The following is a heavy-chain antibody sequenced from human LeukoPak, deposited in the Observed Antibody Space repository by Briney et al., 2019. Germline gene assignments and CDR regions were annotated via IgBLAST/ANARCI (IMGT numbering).Heavy chain of an antibody. Sequence: SETLSLTCTVSGASFSSSDYYWVWIRQPPGKGLEWLGSISYSGNTYYNLSLKSRVTISVDTSKNQFSLRLNSVTAADTAVYYCVRVPYYYYSYMDVWGKGTTVTVSS. CDR1: GASFSSSDYY. V-gene: IGHV4-39*07. J-gene: IGHJ6*03. CDR2: ISYSGNT. CDR3: VRVPYYYYSYMDV.